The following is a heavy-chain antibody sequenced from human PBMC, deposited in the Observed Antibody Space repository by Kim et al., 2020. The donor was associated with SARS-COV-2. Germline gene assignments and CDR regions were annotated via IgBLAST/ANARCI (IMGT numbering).Heavy chain of an antibody. CDR2: ISYDGSNK. V-gene: IGHV3-30*18. Sequence: GGSLRLSCAASGFTFSSYGMHWVRQAPGKGLEWVAVISYDGSNKYYADSVKGRFTISRDNSKNTLYLQMNSLRAEDTAVYYCAKDRRYYDILTGYLTPNYYYYDGMDVWGQGTTVTVSS. D-gene: IGHD3-9*01. CDR1: GFTFSSYG. CDR3: AKDRRYYDILTGYLTPNYYYYDGMDV. J-gene: IGHJ6*02.